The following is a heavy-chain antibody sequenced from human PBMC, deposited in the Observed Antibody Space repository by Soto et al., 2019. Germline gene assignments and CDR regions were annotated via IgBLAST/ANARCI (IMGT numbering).Heavy chain of an antibody. CDR3: AKDDVSGDGLWFVSD. CDR1: GFRLSTYW. D-gene: IGHD2-21*02. Sequence: PGGSLRLSCVGSGFRLSTYWMSWVRQAPGKGQEGVSGITGSGLTIEHSASVKGRFTISRDNSKNTVYLQMNSLRAEDTAIYYCAKDDVSGDGLWFVSDWGQGTPVTVSS. CDR2: ITGSGLTI. J-gene: IGHJ4*02. V-gene: IGHV3-23*01.